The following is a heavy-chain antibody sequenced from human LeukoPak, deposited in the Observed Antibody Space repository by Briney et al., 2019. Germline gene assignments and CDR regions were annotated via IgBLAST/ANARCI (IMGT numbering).Heavy chain of an antibody. Sequence: SVKVSCKASGGTFSSYAISWVRQAPGQGLEWMGRIIPILGIANYAQKFQGRVTITADKSTSTAYMELSSLRSEDTAVYYCARLGVGSDAFDIWGQGTMVTVSP. V-gene: IGHV1-69*04. D-gene: IGHD3-16*01. CDR2: IIPILGIA. J-gene: IGHJ3*02. CDR3: ARLGVGSDAFDI. CDR1: GGTFSSYA.